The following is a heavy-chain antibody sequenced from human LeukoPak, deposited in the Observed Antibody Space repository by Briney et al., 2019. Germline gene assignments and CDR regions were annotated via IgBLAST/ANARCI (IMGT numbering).Heavy chain of an antibody. Sequence: GGSLRLSCAASGFTFSSYGMNWVRQAPGKGLEWVASISSTNTYIYSADSVKGLFTISRDNAKNSLFLLMNSLRAEDTAVYYCARPVEIAYDAFDIWGQGTMVTVSS. CDR1: GFTFSSYG. CDR3: ARPVEIAYDAFDI. J-gene: IGHJ3*02. CDR2: ISSTNTYI. D-gene: IGHD2-15*01. V-gene: IGHV3-21*01.